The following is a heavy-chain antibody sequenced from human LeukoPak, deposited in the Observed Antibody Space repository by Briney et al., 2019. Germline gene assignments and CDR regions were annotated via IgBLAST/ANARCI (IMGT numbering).Heavy chain of an antibody. CDR3: ARDVSSSFWFDP. V-gene: IGHV3-48*04. J-gene: IGHJ5*02. CDR1: GFTFSSYS. Sequence: PGGSLRLSCAASGFTFSSYSMNWVRQAPGKGLEWLSYIGSSSITIYYADSVKGRFTISRDNAKNSLYLQMNSLRAEDTAVYYCARDVSSSFWFDPWGQGTLVTVSS. D-gene: IGHD6-13*01. CDR2: IGSSSITI.